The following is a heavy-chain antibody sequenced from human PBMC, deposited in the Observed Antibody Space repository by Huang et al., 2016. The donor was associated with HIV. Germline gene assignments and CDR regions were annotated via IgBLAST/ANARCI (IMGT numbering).Heavy chain of an antibody. CDR2: IIPVLGTA. D-gene: IGHD6-13*01. CDR3: AREPGIAVPGTVWYFDL. J-gene: IGHJ2*01. CDR1: GGTFSSYA. V-gene: IGHV1-69*13. Sequence: QVQLVQSGAEVKKPGSSVKVSCKASGGTFSSYAISWVRQAPGQGLEWMGGIIPVLGTANYAQQFQGRVTITADASTSTAYMELSSLRSEDTAVYYCAREPGIAVPGTVWYFDLWGRGTLVTVSS.